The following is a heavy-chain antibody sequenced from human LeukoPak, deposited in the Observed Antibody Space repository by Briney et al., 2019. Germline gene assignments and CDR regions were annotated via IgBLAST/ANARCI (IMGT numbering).Heavy chain of an antibody. CDR3: ARDGGAVDY. J-gene: IGHJ4*02. Sequence: PSETLSLTCTVSGGSVSSYYWSWLRQPPGKGLEWIGYIYYSGSTNYNPSLKSRVTISVDTSKNQFSLKLSSVTAADTAVYYCARDGGAVDYWGQGTLVTVSS. D-gene: IGHD3-16*01. CDR1: GGSVSSYY. CDR2: IYYSGST. V-gene: IGHV4-59*02.